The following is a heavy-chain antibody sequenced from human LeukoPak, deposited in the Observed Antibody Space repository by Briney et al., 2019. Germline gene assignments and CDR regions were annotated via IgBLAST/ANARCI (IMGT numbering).Heavy chain of an antibody. Sequence: GGSLRLSCAASGFTFSSYGMHWVRQAPGKGLEWVAFIRYDGSNKYYADSVKGRFTISRDNSKNTLYLQMNSLRAEDTAVYYWAKDADIVVGRGGGFDYWGQGTLVTVSS. V-gene: IGHV3-30*02. CDR1: GFTFSSYG. D-gene: IGHD2-2*01. J-gene: IGHJ4*02. CDR2: IRYDGSNK. CDR3: AKDADIVVGRGGGFDY.